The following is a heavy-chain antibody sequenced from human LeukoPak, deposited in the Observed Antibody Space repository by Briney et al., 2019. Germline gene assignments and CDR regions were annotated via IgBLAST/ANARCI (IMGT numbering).Heavy chain of an antibody. CDR3: ARSLRVRGVPDYMDV. J-gene: IGHJ6*03. V-gene: IGHV3-23*01. Sequence: GGSLRLSCAASGLTFSTYAMTWVRQAPGKGLEWVSLISGTGGSTYYADSVKGRFTISRDNSKNTLYLQMNSLRAEDTAVYYCARSLRVRGVPDYMDVWGKGTTVTISS. CDR2: ISGTGGST. CDR1: GLTFSTYA. D-gene: IGHD3-10*01.